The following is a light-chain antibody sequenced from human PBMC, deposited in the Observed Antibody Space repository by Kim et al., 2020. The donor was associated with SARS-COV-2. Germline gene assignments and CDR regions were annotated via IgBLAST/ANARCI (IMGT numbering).Light chain of an antibody. CDR1: QDISNY. J-gene: IGKJ5*01. V-gene: IGKV1-33*01. Sequence: EIQLTQSPPSLPASTGDRVTITCQASQDISNYLNCYQQRPGLAPRVLIFDASNLQPGVPSRFSGGGSGTNFTFSISSLQPEDIATYYCQQYHNLPLTFGQGTRLEIK. CDR2: DAS. CDR3: QQYHNLPLT.